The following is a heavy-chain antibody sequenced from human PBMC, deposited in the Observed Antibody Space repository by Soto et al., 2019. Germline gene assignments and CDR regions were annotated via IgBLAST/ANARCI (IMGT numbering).Heavy chain of an antibody. CDR3: ARSTVTPSDAFDI. CDR1: GYTFTSYD. V-gene: IGHV1-8*01. CDR2: MNPNRGNT. J-gene: IGHJ3*02. D-gene: IGHD4-17*01. Sequence: QVQLVQSGAEVKKPGASVKVSCKASGYTFTSYDINWVRQATGQGLEWMGWMNPNRGNTGYAQKFQGRVTMTRNTSLSTDYMELSRLRSEDTAVYYGARSTVTPSDAFDIWGQGTMVTVSS.